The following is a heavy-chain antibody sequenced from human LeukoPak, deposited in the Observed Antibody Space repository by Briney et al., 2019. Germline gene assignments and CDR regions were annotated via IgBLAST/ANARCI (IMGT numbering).Heavy chain of an antibody. J-gene: IGHJ4*02. Sequence: PSETLSLTCTVSGGSISSYYWSWLRQPAGKGLEWIGRIYTSGSTNYNPSLKSRVTMSVDTSKNQFSLKLSSVTSADTAVYYCARVLDDSSGYYLDYWGQGTLVTVSS. CDR3: ARVLDDSSGYYLDY. V-gene: IGHV4-4*07. CDR2: IYTSGST. D-gene: IGHD3-22*01. CDR1: GGSISSYY.